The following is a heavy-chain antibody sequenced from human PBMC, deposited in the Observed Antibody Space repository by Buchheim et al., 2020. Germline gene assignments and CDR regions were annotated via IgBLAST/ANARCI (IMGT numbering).Heavy chain of an antibody. CDR1: GFTFSSYA. J-gene: IGHJ4*02. CDR2: ISYDGSNK. D-gene: IGHD2-2*02. CDR3: ARDRNLGYCSSTSCYSLFFDY. V-gene: IGHV3-30-3*01. Sequence: QVQLVESGGGVVQPGRSLRLSCAASGFTFSSYAMHWVRQAPGKGLEWVAVISYDGSNKYYADSVKGRFTIYRDNSKNTLYLQMNSLRAEDTAVYYCARDRNLGYCSSTSCYSLFFDYWGQGTL.